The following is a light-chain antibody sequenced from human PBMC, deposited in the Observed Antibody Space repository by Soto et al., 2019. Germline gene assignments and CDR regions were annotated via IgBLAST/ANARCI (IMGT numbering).Light chain of an antibody. Sequence: EIVMTQSPATLSVSPGERATLSCRASQSVSSNLAWYQQKPGQAPRLLIYGASTRATGIPARFSGSGSGTEFTLTISSLQSEYFAVYYCQQYNNWFPLTFGGGPKVDIK. CDR3: QQYNNWFPLT. J-gene: IGKJ4*01. V-gene: IGKV3-15*01. CDR2: GAS. CDR1: QSVSSN.